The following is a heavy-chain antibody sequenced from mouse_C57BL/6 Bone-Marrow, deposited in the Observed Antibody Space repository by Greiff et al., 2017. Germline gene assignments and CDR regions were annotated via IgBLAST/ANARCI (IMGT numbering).Heavy chain of an antibody. CDR1: GYTFTDYY. Sequence: QVHVKQSGPELVKPGASVKISCKASGYTFTDYYINWVKQRPGQGLEWIGWIFPGSGSTYYNEKFKGKATLTVDKSSSTAYMLLSSLTSEDSAVYFCARCGCYGSSYAWFAYWGQGTLVTVSA. CDR3: ARCGCYGSSYAWFAY. D-gene: IGHD1-1*01. V-gene: IGHV1-75*01. J-gene: IGHJ3*01. CDR2: IFPGSGST.